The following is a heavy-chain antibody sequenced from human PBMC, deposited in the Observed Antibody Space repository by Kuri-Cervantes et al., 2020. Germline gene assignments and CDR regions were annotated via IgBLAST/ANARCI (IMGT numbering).Heavy chain of an antibody. CDR1: GGSFSGYY. CDR2: INHSGST. D-gene: IGHD6-13*01. J-gene: IGHJ6*02. CDR3: ARLSLGPGAAAGPIYYYYGMDV. V-gene: IGHV4-34*01. Sequence: SETLSPTCAVYGGSFSGYYGSWIRQLPGKGLEWVGEINHSGSTNYNPSLKSRVTISVDTSKNQFSLKRSSVTAADTAVYYCARLSLGPGAAAGPIYYYYGMDVWGQGTTVTVSS.